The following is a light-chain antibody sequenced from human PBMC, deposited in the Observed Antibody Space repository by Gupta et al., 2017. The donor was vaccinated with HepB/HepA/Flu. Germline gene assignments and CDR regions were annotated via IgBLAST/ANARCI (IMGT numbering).Light chain of an antibody. Sequence: DIVMTQSPLSLPVTPGEPACIYCRSSQSRLHSNGYNYLDWYLQKPGQSPQLLIYLGSNRASGVPDRFSGSGSGTDFTLKISRVEAEDVGVYYCKQALQTPFTFGPGTKVDIK. CDR3: KQALQTPFT. V-gene: IGKV2-28*01. CDR1: QSRLHSNGYNY. J-gene: IGKJ3*01. CDR2: LGS.